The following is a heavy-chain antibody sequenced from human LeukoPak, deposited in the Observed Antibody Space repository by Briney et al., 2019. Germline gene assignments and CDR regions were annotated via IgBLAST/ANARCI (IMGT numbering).Heavy chain of an antibody. CDR2: IRGKVSGATT. D-gene: IGHD4-17*01. CDR3: SRDKYGDYITAFDI. V-gene: IGHV3-49*03. J-gene: IGHJ3*02. Sequence: GGSLRLSCLGSGFSFGDFALSWFRQAPGKGLEWVGFIRGKVSGATTEYAASVKGRFSISRDESKTIAYLQMNSLKPEDTAVYYCSRDKYGDYITAFDIWGQGTMVTVSS. CDR1: GFSFGDFA.